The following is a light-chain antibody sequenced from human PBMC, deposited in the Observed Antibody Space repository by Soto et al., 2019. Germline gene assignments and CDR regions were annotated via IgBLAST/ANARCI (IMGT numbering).Light chain of an antibody. CDR1: SSDVGGYNY. CDR2: DVS. J-gene: IGLJ3*02. V-gene: IGLV2-14*01. Sequence: QSALTQPASVSGSPGQSITISCTGTSSDVGGYNYVSWYQQHPGKAPKLMIYDVSNRPSGVSNRFSGSKSGNTASLTISGLQAEDEADYYCSSYISSRGVFGGGTKVTVL. CDR3: SSYISSRGV.